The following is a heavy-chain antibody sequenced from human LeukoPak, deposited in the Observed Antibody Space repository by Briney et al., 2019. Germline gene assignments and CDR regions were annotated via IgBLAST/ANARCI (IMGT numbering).Heavy chain of an antibody. CDR3: ASLGRPYCGGDCSWYFDL. CDR1: GGSISSYY. J-gene: IGHJ2*01. CDR2: IYYSGST. D-gene: IGHD2-21*02. Sequence: TSETLSLTCTVSGGSISSYYWSWIRQPPGKGLEWIGFIYYSGSTNYNPSLKSRVTISVDTSKNQFSLKLSSVTAADTAVYYCASLGRPYCGGDCSWYFDLWGRGTLVTVSS. V-gene: IGHV4-59*01.